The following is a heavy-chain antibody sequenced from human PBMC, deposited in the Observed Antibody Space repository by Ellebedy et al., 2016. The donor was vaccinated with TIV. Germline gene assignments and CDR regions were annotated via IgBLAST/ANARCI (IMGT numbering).Heavy chain of an antibody. CDR3: ARGGYSYGYTVFDY. V-gene: IGHV4-59*08. CDR2: IFYSGNT. Sequence: SETLSLTXTVSGGSMTNYYWSWMRQPPGKELEWIGYIFYSGNTNYKSSLKSRVTISVDTSKNQFSLKLSSVTAADTAVYYCARGGYSYGYTVFDYWGQGTLVTVSS. J-gene: IGHJ4*02. CDR1: GGSMTNYY. D-gene: IGHD5-18*01.